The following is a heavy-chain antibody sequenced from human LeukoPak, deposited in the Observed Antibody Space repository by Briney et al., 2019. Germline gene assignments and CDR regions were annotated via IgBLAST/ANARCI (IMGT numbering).Heavy chain of an antibody. V-gene: IGHV1-8*03. CDR3: ARAGSSGYYYANMGY. J-gene: IGHJ4*02. D-gene: IGHD3-22*01. CDR1: GYTFTSYD. CDR2: MNPNSGNT. Sequence: ASVKVSCKASGYTFTSYDINWVRQATGQGLEWMGWMNPNSGNTGYAQKFQGRVTITRNTSISTAYMELSSLRSDDTAVYYCARAGSSGYYYANMGYWGQGTLVTVSS.